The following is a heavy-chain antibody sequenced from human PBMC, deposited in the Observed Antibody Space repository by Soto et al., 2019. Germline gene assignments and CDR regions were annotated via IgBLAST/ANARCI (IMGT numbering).Heavy chain of an antibody. J-gene: IGHJ2*01. CDR3: AKDLREPQAGTWYCDL. Sequence: EVQLLESGGGLVQPGGSLRLSCAASGFSFSSKSMTWVRQAAGKGLEWVSAITAAGDRTYYADSVKGRFTISRDNSNNTLDLQMNSLGDEDAAVYYCAKDLREPQAGTWYCDLWGRGTLVTVSS. D-gene: IGHD6-13*01. CDR2: ITAAGDRT. CDR1: GFSFSSKS. V-gene: IGHV3-23*01.